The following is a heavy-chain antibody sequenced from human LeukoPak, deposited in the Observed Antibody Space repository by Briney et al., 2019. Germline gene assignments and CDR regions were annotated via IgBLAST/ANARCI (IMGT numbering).Heavy chain of an antibody. J-gene: IGHJ4*02. CDR2: INHSGSN. Sequence: SETLSLTCAVYGRSFRGYHWSWIRQPPGKGLEWVGEINHSGSNNYNPSLKSRVTISVETSKNQFSLKLSSMTAADTAVYYCARGVVVAAAGGLDYWGQGTLVTVSS. V-gene: IGHV4-34*01. CDR1: GRSFRGYH. D-gene: IGHD6-13*01. CDR3: ARGVVVAAAGGLDY.